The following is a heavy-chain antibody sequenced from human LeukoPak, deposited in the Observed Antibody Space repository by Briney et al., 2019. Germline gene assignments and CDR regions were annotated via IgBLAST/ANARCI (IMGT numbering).Heavy chain of an antibody. V-gene: IGHV1-2*02. CDR2: INPNSGGT. D-gene: IGHD5-12*01. CDR1: GYTFKGYY. J-gene: IGHJ4*02. Sequence: GASVKVSCKASGYTFKGYYMHWVRQAPGQGLEWMGWINPNSGGTNYAQKLQGRVTMTTDTSTSTAYMELRSLRSDDTAVYYCARDFRYSGYDLWGQGTLVTVSS. CDR3: ARDFRYSGYDL.